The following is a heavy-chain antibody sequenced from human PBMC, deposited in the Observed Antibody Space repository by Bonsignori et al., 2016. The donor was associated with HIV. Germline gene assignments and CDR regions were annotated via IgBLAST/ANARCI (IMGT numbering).Heavy chain of an antibody. D-gene: IGHD5-18*01. J-gene: IGHJ4*02. CDR2: IRSKVYGGTT. CDR3: TRDLRNEDSPMVYYFDY. CDR1: GFTFGDYA. V-gene: IGHV3-49*04. Sequence: GESLKISCTTSGFTFGDYAMTWVRQAPGKGLEWVGFIRSKVYGGTTEYAASVKGRFTISRDDSKRIAYLQMNSLKTEDTAVYYCTRDLRNEDSPMVYYFDYWGQGTLVTVSS.